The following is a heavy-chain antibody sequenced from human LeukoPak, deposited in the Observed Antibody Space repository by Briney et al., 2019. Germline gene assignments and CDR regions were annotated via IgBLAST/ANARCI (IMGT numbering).Heavy chain of an antibody. CDR1: GGSFSGYY. V-gene: IGHV4-34*01. CDR3: ARASIFGVVISIDY. CDR2: INHSGST. D-gene: IGHD3-3*01. J-gene: IGHJ4*02. Sequence: SETLSLTCAVYGGSFSGYYWSWIRQPPGKGLEWIGEINHSGSTNYNPSLKSRVTISVDTSKNQFSLKLSSVTAADTAVYYCARASIFGVVISIDYWGQGTLVTVSS.